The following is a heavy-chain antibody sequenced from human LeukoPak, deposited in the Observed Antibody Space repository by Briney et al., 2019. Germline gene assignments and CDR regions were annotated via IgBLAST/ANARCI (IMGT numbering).Heavy chain of an antibody. Sequence: SVKVSCKASGGTFSSYAISWVQQAPGQGLEWMGGIIPIFGTANYAQKFQGRVTITTDESTSTAYMELSSLRPEDTAVYYCARGYYYDSSAQAFDIWGQGTMVTVSS. J-gene: IGHJ3*02. CDR2: IIPIFGTA. D-gene: IGHD3-22*01. CDR1: GGTFSSYA. V-gene: IGHV1-69*05. CDR3: ARGYYYDSSAQAFDI.